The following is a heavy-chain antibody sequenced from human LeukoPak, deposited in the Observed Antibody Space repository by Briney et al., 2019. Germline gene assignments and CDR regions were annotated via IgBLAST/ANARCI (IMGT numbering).Heavy chain of an antibody. CDR3: AREHVSLRSGYFPYGIDCAFDI. V-gene: IGHV4-4*07. J-gene: IGHJ3*02. CDR1: GGSISSYY. CDR2: IYTSGRT. Sequence: SETLSLTCTVPGGSISSYYWSWIRQPAGKGLEWIGRIYTSGRTNYNPSLKSRVTMSVDTSKNQFSLKLSSVTAADTAVYYCAREHVSLRSGYFPYGIDCAFDIWGQGTMVTVSS. D-gene: IGHD3-22*01.